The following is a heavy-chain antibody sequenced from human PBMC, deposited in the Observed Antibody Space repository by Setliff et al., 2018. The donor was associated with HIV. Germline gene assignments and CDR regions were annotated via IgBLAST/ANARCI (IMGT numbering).Heavy chain of an antibody. CDR1: GFTFSSYA. V-gene: IGHV3-33*08. D-gene: IGHD6-13*01. CDR3: VRASYSSSWYHIRPFDY. Sequence: GGSLRLSCAASGFTFSSYAMSWVRQAPGKGLEWVAIIWSDGSNIYYADSVKGRFTITRDNSKNTLSLQMSSLRSDDTAVYYCVRASYSSSWYHIRPFDYWGQGTLVTVSS. J-gene: IGHJ4*02. CDR2: IWSDGSNI.